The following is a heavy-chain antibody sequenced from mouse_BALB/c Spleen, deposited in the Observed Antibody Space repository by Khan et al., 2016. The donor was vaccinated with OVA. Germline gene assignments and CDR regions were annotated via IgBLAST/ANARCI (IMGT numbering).Heavy chain of an antibody. CDR3: ARSYDYDVGGFAY. Sequence: QVQLKESGPVLVAPSQSLSITCTVSGFSLSNYGVHWVRQPPGKGLEWLGVIWTGGITNYNSALMSRLSISKDNSKSQVFLKMNRLQTDDTAIYYCARSYDYDVGGFAYWGQGTLVTVSA. J-gene: IGHJ3*01. CDR1: GFSLSNYG. D-gene: IGHD2-4*01. V-gene: IGHV2-9*02. CDR2: IWTGGIT.